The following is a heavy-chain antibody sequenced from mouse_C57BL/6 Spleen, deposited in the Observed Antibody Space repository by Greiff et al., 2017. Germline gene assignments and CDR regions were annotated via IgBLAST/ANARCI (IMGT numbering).Heavy chain of an antibody. J-gene: IGHJ4*01. CDR3: ARNYYGSSAGAMDY. CDR2: IYPSDSET. Sequence: QVQLQQPGAELVRPGSSVKLSCKASGYTFTSYWMAWVKQRPGQGLEWIGNIYPSDSETHYNQKFKDKATLTVDKSSSTAYMQLSSLTSEDSAVYYCARNYYGSSAGAMDYWGQGTSGTVAS. V-gene: IGHV1-61*01. CDR1: GYTFTSYW. D-gene: IGHD1-1*01.